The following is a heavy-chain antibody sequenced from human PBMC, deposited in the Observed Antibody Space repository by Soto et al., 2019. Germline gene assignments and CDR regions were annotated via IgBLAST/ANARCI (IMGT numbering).Heavy chain of an antibody. D-gene: IGHD3-22*01. CDR1: GYTITSYA. CDR2: INAGNGNT. CDR3: ARGLGGYYPPFDY. Sequence: GSSVKVSCKAPGYTITSYAIHCGRQAPGQRLEWMGWINAGNGNTKYSQKFQGRVTITRDTSASTAYMELSSLRSEDTAVYCCARGLGGYYPPFDYWGQGTLVTVSS. V-gene: IGHV1-3*01. J-gene: IGHJ4*02.